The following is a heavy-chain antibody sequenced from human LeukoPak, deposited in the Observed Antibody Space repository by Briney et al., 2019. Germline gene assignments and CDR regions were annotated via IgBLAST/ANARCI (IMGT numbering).Heavy chain of an antibody. D-gene: IGHD6-19*01. CDR3: ARSWVAGYGTVLDY. CDR1: GYGFTGDW. CDR2: IYPGDSDT. J-gene: IGHJ4*02. Sequence: GESLKISCKGSGYGFTGDWISWVRQMPGKGLEWMGIIYPGDSDTRYSPSFQGQVTISVDKYISTAYLQWSSLEASDTAMYYCARSWVAGYGTVLDYWGQGTLVSVSS. V-gene: IGHV5-51*01.